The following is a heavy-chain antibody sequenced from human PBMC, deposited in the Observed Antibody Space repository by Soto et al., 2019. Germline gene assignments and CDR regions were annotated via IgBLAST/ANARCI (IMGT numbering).Heavy chain of an antibody. V-gene: IGHV3-23*01. Sequence: PGWCIRLSCTTLGFTLYNPAMDGVRKGPGKGLKWVSTIGGGDTLYADSVRGRSTIHRDDSRATLSLQMTSLRAEDTAVYYCTKDRFPANVIYDPFDRWDQAILVTVSS. CDR2: IGGGDT. D-gene: IGHD5-12*01. CDR1: GFTLYNPA. CDR3: TKDRFPANVIYDPFDR. J-gene: IGHJ5*02.